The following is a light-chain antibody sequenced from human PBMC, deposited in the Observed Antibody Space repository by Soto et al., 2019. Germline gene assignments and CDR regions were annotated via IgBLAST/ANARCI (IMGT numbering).Light chain of an antibody. CDR1: SSDVGGYNY. CDR3: SSYTSSSTYV. J-gene: IGLJ1*01. V-gene: IGLV2-14*01. Sequence: QSALPQPASVSGSPGPSITIACTGTSSDVGGYNYVSWYQQYPGKAPRLVISDVSNRPSGVSNRFSGSKSGNSASLTISGLQAEDEADYYCSSYTSSSTYVFGTGTKVTVL. CDR2: DVS.